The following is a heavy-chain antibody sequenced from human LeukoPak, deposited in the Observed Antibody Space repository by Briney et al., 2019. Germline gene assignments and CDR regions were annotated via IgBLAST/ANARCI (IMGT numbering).Heavy chain of an antibody. CDR3: AKDRDYYDSSGYSGTIDY. V-gene: IGHV3-30*18. Sequence: GGSLRLSCAASGFTLSSYGMHWVRQAPGKGLEWVAVISYDGSNKYYADSVRGRFTTSRDNSKNTLYLQMNSLRAEDTAVYYCAKDRDYYDSSGYSGTIDYWGQGTLVTVSS. CDR2: ISYDGSNK. CDR1: GFTLSSYG. D-gene: IGHD3-22*01. J-gene: IGHJ4*02.